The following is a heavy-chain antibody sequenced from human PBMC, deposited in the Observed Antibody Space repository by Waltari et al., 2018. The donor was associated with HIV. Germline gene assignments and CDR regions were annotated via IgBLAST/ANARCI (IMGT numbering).Heavy chain of an antibody. CDR1: GGTFTSYG. Sequence: QVQLVQSGAEVKKPGSSVKVSCKASGGTFTSYGISWVRQAPGQGLEWMVRIIPILGITNYARKFQGRVTNTADKSTSTAYRELRSLRSEDTAVYYCARGAAAGNHFYYGMDVWGQGTTVTVSS. D-gene: IGHD6-13*01. CDR2: IIPILGIT. CDR3: ARGAAAGNHFYYGMDV. J-gene: IGHJ6*02. V-gene: IGHV1-69*04.